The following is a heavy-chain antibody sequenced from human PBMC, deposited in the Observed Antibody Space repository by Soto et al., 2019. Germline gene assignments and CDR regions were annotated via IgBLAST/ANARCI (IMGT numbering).Heavy chain of an antibody. Sequence: KQSQTLSLTCAISGDSVSSNSAAWNWIRQSPSRGLEWLGRTYYRSKWYNDYAVSVKSRIDINPDTSKNQFSLQLNSVTPEDTAVYYCARDGRYCTNGVCFEPWGQGTLVTVSS. V-gene: IGHV6-1*01. CDR1: GDSVSSNSAA. D-gene: IGHD2-8*01. CDR3: ARDGRYCTNGVCFEP. CDR2: TYYRSKWYN. J-gene: IGHJ5*02.